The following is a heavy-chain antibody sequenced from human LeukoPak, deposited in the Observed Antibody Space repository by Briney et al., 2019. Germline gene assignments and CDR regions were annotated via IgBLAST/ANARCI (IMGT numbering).Heavy chain of an antibody. CDR2: INPNSGGT. J-gene: IGHJ4*02. V-gene: IGHV1-2*02. CDR3: TRRDTTMVSFDY. D-gene: IGHD5-18*01. CDR1: GYTFTDYF. Sequence: ASVKVSCKASGYTFTDYFFHWVRQAPAQGLEWMGWINPNSGGTKYAQKFQGRVTVTRDTAINTAYMELRSLTSADTAVYYCTRRDTTMVSFDYWGQGTLVTVSS.